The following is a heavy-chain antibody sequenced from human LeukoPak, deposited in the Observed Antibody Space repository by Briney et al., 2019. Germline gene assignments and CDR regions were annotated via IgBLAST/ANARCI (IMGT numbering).Heavy chain of an antibody. CDR1: GYSFTNYW. CDR3: ARIATAGKVNYYYYNMDV. J-gene: IGHJ6*03. CDR2: IYPGDSDT. D-gene: IGHD6-13*01. V-gene: IGHV5-51*01. Sequence: GASLQISCKAFGYSFTNYWIGWVRQMPGKGLEWMGIIYPGDSDTRYSPSFQGQVTISADKSISTAYLQWSSLKASDTAMYYCARIATAGKVNYYYYNMDVWGKGTTVTISS.